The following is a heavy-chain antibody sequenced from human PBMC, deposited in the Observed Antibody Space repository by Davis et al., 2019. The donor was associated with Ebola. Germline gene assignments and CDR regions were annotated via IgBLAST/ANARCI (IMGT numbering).Heavy chain of an antibody. CDR2: IYRDGRT. Sequence: GESLKISCEASGFIVSDKYMSWVRQAPGKGLEWVSVIYRDGRTYYADSVKGRVTISRDNSKNTVYLQMNSLRAEDSAMYYCVRHVYGDFWYFDLWGRGTRVTVSS. D-gene: IGHD4-17*01. CDR1: GFIVSDKY. V-gene: IGHV3-53*01. CDR3: VRHVYGDFWYFDL. J-gene: IGHJ2*01.